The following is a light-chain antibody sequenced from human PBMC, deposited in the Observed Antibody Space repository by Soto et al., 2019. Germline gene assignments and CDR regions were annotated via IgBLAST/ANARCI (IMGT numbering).Light chain of an antibody. CDR2: AAS. Sequence: IHMTQSPSSVSASVGYRVSITCRASQDIGDWLAWYQQKQGKAPKLLVYAASSLQSGVPSRFSGSGYGTDFTLTISSLQTEDFATYYCQQGYSFPVTFGGGTKVDIK. CDR3: QQGYSFPVT. J-gene: IGKJ4*01. V-gene: IGKV1-12*01. CDR1: QDIGDW.